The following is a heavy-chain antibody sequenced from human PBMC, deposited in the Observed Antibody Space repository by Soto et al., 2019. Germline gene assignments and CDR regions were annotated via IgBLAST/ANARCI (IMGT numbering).Heavy chain of an antibody. D-gene: IGHD7-27*01. J-gene: IGHJ4*02. V-gene: IGHV4-30-4*01. CDR2: IYNGGTT. CDR3: ARGPSGDNVDY. CDR1: GGSINTVNYF. Sequence: QVQLQESGPGLVKPSQTLSLTCTVSGGSINTVNYFWSWIRQSPDKGLEWIGHIYNGGTTYNNPSLPRXXTXSXXPSNNQFSLKLSSVSAADTAVYYCARGPSGDNVDYWGQGTLVTVSS.